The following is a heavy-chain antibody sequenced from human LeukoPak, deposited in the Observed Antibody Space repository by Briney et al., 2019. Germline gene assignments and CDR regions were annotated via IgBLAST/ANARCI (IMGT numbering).Heavy chain of an antibody. D-gene: IGHD3-16*01. CDR3: VRALMITLVVPSSPGRRDL. CDR1: GLTFSIYA. Sequence: GGSLRLSCSASGLTFSIYATYWVRQATGKGLEYVSAISSNGGSTYYADSVKGRFTISRDNTKNTLYLQMSSLRAEDTAVYFCVRALMITLVVPSSPGRRDLWGQGTTVTVSS. V-gene: IGHV3-64D*09. J-gene: IGHJ6*02. CDR2: ISSNGGST.